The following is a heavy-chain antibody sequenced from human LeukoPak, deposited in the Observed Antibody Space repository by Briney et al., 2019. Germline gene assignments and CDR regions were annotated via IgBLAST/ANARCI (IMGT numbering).Heavy chain of an antibody. CDR3: ARDGSSFSFYYYYYHMDV. CDR2: INPNSGGT. V-gene: IGHV1-2*02. D-gene: IGHD6-6*01. Sequence: ASVKVSCKASGYTFTGYYMHWVRQAPGQGLEWMGWINPNSGGTNYAQKFQGRVTMTRDTSISTAYMELSRLRSDDTAVYYCARDGSSFSFYYYYYHMDVWGKGTTVTVSS. CDR1: GYTFTGYY. J-gene: IGHJ6*03.